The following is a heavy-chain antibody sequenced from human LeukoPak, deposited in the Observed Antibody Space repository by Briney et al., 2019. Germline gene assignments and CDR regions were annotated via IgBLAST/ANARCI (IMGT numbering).Heavy chain of an antibody. CDR3: AKASSHEGYQHPFFYYYSMDV. Sequence: PGGSLRLSCAASGFTFSSYAMSWVRQAPGKGLEWVSAISGSGGNTFYADSVKGRFTISRDNSKNTLYLQMNSLRAEDTAVYYCAKASSHEGYQHPFFYYYSMDVWGKGTTVTVSS. CDR1: GFTFSSYA. J-gene: IGHJ6*03. V-gene: IGHV3-23*01. D-gene: IGHD2-2*01. CDR2: ISGSGGNT.